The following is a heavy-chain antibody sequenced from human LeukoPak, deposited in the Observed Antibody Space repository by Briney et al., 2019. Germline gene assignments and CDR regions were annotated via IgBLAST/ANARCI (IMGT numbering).Heavy chain of an antibody. CDR1: GDSISSGDYY. V-gene: IGHV4-30-4*01. D-gene: IGHD5-12*01. CDR3: ARDYSGYARSDY. CDR2: IFYSGST. J-gene: IGHJ4*02. Sequence: SQTLSLTCTVSGDSISSGDYYWSWIRQPPGKGLEWIGYIFYSGSTYYNPSLKSRVTISVDTSKNQFSLKLSSVTAADTAVYYCARDYSGYARSDYWGQGTLVTVSS.